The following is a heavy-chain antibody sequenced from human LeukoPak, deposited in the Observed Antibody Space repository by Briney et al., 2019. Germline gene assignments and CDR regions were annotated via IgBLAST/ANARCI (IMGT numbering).Heavy chain of an antibody. CDR3: AKDFLAVTRPYYFDY. J-gene: IGHJ4*02. CDR2: ISGSGGST. D-gene: IGHD4-17*01. Sequence: GGSLRLSCAASGFTFSSYAMSWVRQAPGKGLEWVSAISGSGGSTYYADSVKGQFTISRDNSKNTLYLQMNSLRAEDTAVYYCAKDFLAVTRPYYFDYWGQGTLVTVSS. V-gene: IGHV3-23*01. CDR1: GFTFSSYA.